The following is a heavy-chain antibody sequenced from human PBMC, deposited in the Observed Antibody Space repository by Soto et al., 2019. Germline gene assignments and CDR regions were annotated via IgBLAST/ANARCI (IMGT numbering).Heavy chain of an antibody. CDR3: ARRGWGYYYYGMDV. CDR1: GFTVSSNY. Sequence: EVQLVESGGGLIQPGGSLRLSCAASGFTVSSNYMSWVRQAPGKGLEWVSVIYSGGSTYYADSVKGRFTISRDNSKNTLYLQMNSLRAEDTAVYYCARRGWGYYYYGMDVWGQGTTVTVSS. V-gene: IGHV3-53*01. D-gene: IGHD1-26*01. J-gene: IGHJ6*02. CDR2: IYSGGST.